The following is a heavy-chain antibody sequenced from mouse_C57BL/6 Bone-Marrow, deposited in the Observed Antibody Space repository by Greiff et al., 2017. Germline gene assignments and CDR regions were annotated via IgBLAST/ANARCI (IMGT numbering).Heavy chain of an antibody. Sequence: QVQLQQPGAELVKPGASVKLSCKASGYTFTSYWMQWVKQRPGQGLEWIGEIDPSDSYTNYNQKFKGKATLTVDTSSSTAYMQLSSLTSEDSAVYYCARWELRGYAMDYWGQGTSVTVSS. D-gene: IGHD2-4*01. CDR1: GYTFTSYW. J-gene: IGHJ4*01. V-gene: IGHV1-50*01. CDR3: ARWELRGYAMDY. CDR2: IDPSDSYT.